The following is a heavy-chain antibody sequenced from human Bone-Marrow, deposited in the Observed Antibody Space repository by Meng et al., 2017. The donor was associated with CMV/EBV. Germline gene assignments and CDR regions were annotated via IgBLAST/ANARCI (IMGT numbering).Heavy chain of an antibody. V-gene: IGHV1-69*12. J-gene: IGHJ5*02. Sequence: QVQLVQSGAGVSKPGSSVKVSCKGAGGTFSSYAIRWVRQAPGEGVEWMGGFIPIFGTANYAQKFQGRVTITADESTSTAYMELSSLRSEDTAVYYCARGRYSPNWFDPWGQGTLVTVSS. CDR1: GGTFSSYA. CDR2: FIPIFGTA. CDR3: ARGRYSPNWFDP. D-gene: IGHD3-16*02.